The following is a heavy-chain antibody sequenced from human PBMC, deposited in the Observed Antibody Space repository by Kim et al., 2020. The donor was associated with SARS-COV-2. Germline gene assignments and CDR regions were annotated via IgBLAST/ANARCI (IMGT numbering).Heavy chain of an antibody. D-gene: IGHD2-8*01. CDR2: ITSGRTEV. V-gene: IGHV3-21*01. CDR1: GFTLYDYN. J-gene: IGHJ4*02. CDR3: AREDDSHYFTKY. Sequence: GGSLRLSCTSAGFTLYDYNLNWVRQAPGKGPEWVASITSGRTEVFYADSVRGKFTISRDAVKNSVYLQMNDLGAEDTAGYYCAREDDSHYFTKYWGQGVRVTVSS.